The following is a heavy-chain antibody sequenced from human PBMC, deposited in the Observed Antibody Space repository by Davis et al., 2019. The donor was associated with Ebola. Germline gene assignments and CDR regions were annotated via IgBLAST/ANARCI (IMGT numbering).Heavy chain of an antibody. J-gene: IGHJ4*02. CDR3: AKVRYNWNYDY. D-gene: IGHD1-7*01. Sequence: GKSLKISCAASGFTFSSYAMSWVRQAPGKGLEWVSAISGSGGSTYYADSVKGRFTISRDNSKNTLYLQMNSLRAEDTAVYYCAKVRYNWNYDYWGQGTLVTVSS. CDR1: GFTFSSYA. CDR2: ISGSGGST. V-gene: IGHV3-23*01.